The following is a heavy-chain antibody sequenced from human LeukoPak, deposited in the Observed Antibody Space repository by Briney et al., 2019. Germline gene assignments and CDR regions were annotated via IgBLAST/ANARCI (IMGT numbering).Heavy chain of an antibody. J-gene: IGHJ4*02. D-gene: IGHD1-26*01. V-gene: IGHV1-69*13. CDR1: GGTFSSYA. Sequence: ASVKVSCKASGGTFSSYAISWVRQAPGQGLEWMGGIIPIFGTANYAQKFQGRVTITADESTSTAYMELSSLRSEDTAVYYCARALVGATRPFDYWGQGTLVTVSS. CDR2: IIPIFGTA. CDR3: ARALVGATRPFDY.